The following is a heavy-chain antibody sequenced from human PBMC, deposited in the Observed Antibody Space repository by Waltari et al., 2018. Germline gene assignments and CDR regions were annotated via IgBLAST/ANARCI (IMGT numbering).Heavy chain of an antibody. Sequence: EVQLVESGGGLVQPGGSLRLSCVASGFTFSTHWLHWVRQAPGKGLVWVSRINIDGRTTNYADSVRGRFTISRDNASNSVYLQMDSLRSEDTAVYYCARDFSHNGMDVWGQGTTVIVSS. CDR1: GFTFSTHW. J-gene: IGHJ6*02. CDR2: INIDGRTT. V-gene: IGHV3-74*01. CDR3: ARDFSHNGMDV.